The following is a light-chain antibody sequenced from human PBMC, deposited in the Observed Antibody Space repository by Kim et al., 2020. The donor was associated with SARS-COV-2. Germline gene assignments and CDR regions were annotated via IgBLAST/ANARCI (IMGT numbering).Light chain of an antibody. CDR1: QSVSSY. CDR3: QQYGSSPRT. CDR2: GAS. Sequence: EIVLTQSPGTLSLSPGERATLSCRASQSVSSYLAWYQQKPGQAPRLLIYGASRRATGIPDRFSGSGSGTDFTLTISRLEPEDFAVYYCQQYGSSPRTFGQGTKVEIK. J-gene: IGKJ1*01. V-gene: IGKV3-20*01.